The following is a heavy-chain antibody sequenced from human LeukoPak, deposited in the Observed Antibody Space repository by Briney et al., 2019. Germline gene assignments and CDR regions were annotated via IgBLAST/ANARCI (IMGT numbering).Heavy chain of an antibody. CDR3: ARAQTIAARPTYYYGMDV. D-gene: IGHD6-6*01. V-gene: IGHV4-59*01. Sequence: SETLSLTCTVSGGSISSYYWSWIRQPPGKGLEWIGYIYYSGSTNYNPSLKSRVTISVDTSKNQFSLKLSSVTAADTAVYYCARAQTIAARPTYYYGMDVWGQGTTVTVSS. CDR1: GGSISSYY. CDR2: IYYSGST. J-gene: IGHJ6*02.